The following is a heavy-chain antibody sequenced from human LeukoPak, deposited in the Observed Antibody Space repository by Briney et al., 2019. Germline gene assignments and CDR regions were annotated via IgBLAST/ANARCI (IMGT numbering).Heavy chain of an antibody. CDR3: ARGYSSGWYNRKGYY. J-gene: IGHJ4*02. Sequence: PGGSLRLSCAVSGFTFSDYYMSWIRQAPGKGLEWISYISSSGSTIYYADSVKGRFTISRDNAKNSLYLQMNSLRAEDTAVYYCARGYSSGWYNRKGYYWGQGTLVTVSS. CDR2: ISSSGSTI. CDR1: GFTFSDYY. V-gene: IGHV3-11*01. D-gene: IGHD6-19*01.